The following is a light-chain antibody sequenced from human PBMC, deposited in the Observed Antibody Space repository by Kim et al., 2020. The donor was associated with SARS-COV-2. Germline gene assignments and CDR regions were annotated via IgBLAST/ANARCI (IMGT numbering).Light chain of an antibody. CDR2: GAS. V-gene: IGKV3-20*01. CDR3: QQYGSSRT. J-gene: IGKJ1*01. CDR1: QSVSSSY. Sequence: LSPGERATLSCRASQSVSSSYLAWYQQKPGQAPRLLIYGASSRATGIPDRFSGSGSRTDFTLTISRLEPEDFAVYYCQQYGSSRTFGQGTKVDIK.